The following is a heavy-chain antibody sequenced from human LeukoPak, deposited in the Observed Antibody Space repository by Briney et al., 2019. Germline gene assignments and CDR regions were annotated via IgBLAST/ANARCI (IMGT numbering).Heavy chain of an antibody. CDR2: IIPIFGTA. V-gene: IGHV1-69*06. D-gene: IGHD2-2*02. CDR1: GRTFSSYA. Sequence: GASVKVSCKASGRTFSSYAISWVRRAPGQGLEWMGGIIPIFGTANYAQKFQGRVTITADKSTSTAYMELSSLRSDDTAVYYCARRVPAGIGAFDIWGQGTMVTVSS. CDR3: ARRVPAGIGAFDI. J-gene: IGHJ3*02.